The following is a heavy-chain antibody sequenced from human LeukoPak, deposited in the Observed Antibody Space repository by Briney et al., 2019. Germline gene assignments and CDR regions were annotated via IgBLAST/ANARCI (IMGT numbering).Heavy chain of an antibody. V-gene: IGHV4-39*01. CDR2: VYYSGST. CDR1: GASIVSSNYH. D-gene: IGHD3-22*01. J-gene: IGHJ4*02. CDR3: ARNYYDSSGYYHFDF. Sequence: SETLSLTCTVSGASIVSSNYHWGWIRQPPGKGLEWTGNVYYSGSTHYNPSLKGRVDMSVDTSKNQFSLKLDSVTAADTAVYYCARNYYDSSGYYHFDFWGQGSLVTVSS.